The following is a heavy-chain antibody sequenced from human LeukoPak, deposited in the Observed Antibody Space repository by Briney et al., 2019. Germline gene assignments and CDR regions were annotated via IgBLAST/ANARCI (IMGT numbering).Heavy chain of an antibody. J-gene: IGHJ3*02. Sequence: SQTLSLTCAISGDSVSSNSGAWNWIRQSPSRGLEWLGRTYYRSKWYNDYAVSVKSRITINPDTSKNQFSLQLNSVTPEDTAVYYCARWASELLPYSDAFDIWGQGTMVTVSS. CDR2: TYYRSKWYN. CDR3: ARWASELLPYSDAFDI. CDR1: GDSVSSNSGA. V-gene: IGHV6-1*01. D-gene: IGHD2-15*01.